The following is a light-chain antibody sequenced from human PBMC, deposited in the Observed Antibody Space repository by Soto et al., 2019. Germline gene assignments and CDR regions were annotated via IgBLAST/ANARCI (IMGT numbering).Light chain of an antibody. J-gene: IGKJ1*01. V-gene: IGKV1-6*01. CDR2: AES. CDR1: QGIRND. CDR3: LKDYNYPWT. Sequence: AIQMTQSPSSLSASVGDRVTITCRASQGIRNDLGWYQQKPGKAPKLLIYAESSLQSGVPSRLSGSGSGTDFNLTISRLQPEDFATYYCLKDYNYPWTCGQGTKVDIK.